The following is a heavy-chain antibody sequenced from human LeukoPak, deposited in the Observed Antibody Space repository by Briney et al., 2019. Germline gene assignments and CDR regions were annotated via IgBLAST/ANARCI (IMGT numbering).Heavy chain of an antibody. CDR2: ISYDGSNK. Sequence: GGSLRLSCAASGFTFSSYEMNWVRQAPGKGLEWVALISYDGSNKYYADSVKGRFTISRDNSKKTVYLQMNSLRAEDTAVYSCAKAEYGGMDYYFDYWGQGTLVTVSS. J-gene: IGHJ4*02. D-gene: IGHD4-23*01. CDR1: GFTFSSYE. CDR3: AKAEYGGMDYYFDY. V-gene: IGHV3-30*04.